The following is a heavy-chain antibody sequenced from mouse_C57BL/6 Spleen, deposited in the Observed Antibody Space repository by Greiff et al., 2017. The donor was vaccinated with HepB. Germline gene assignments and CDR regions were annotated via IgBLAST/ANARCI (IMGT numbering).Heavy chain of an antibody. CDR1: GFTFSSYG. Sequence: EVNVVESGGDLVKPGGSLKLSCAASGFTFSSYGMSWVRQTPDKRLEWVATISSGGSYTYYPDSVKGRFTISRDNAKNTLYLQMSSLKSEDTAMYYCARQRSNYALDYWGQVTTLTVSS. J-gene: IGHJ2*01. V-gene: IGHV5-6*01. CDR3: ARQRSNYALDY. CDR2: ISSGGSYT. D-gene: IGHD2-5*01.